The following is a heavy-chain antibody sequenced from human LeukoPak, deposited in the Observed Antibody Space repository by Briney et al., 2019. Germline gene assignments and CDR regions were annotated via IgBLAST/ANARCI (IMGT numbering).Heavy chain of an antibody. J-gene: IGHJ4*02. CDR1: GFTFSSYG. CDR3: ARVRGRPYNFDY. V-gene: IGHV4-34*01. D-gene: IGHD4-11*01. CDR2: INHNGNT. Sequence: GSLRLSCAASGFTFSSYGMSWIRQPPGKGLEWIGEINHNGNTNYNPSLKSRVTISVDTSKNQFSLKLNSVTAADTAVYYCARVRGRPYNFDYWGQGTLVTVSS.